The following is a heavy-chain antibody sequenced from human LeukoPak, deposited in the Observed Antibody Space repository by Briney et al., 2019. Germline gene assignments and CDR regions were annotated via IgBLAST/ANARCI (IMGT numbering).Heavy chain of an antibody. CDR3: ARAYDWSYYYYMDV. Sequence: GGSLRLSCAASGFTFSSYAMSWVRQAPGKGLEWVSYISSSSSTIYYADSVKGRFTISRDNAKNLVYLQMNSLRAEDTAVYYCARAYDWSYYYYMDVWGKGTTITVSS. D-gene: IGHD3-10*01. CDR2: ISSSSSTI. J-gene: IGHJ6*03. V-gene: IGHV3-48*04. CDR1: GFTFSSYA.